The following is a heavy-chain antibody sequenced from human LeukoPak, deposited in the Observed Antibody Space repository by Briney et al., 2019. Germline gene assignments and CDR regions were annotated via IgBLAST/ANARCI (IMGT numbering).Heavy chain of an antibody. CDR2: IYPDDSDT. CDR3: AIGGDSSTSCYRCFNF. Sequence: GESLKISCTGSGYRFTNYWIGWVRQMPGKGLEWMGVIYPDDSDTRYSPSFQGQVTISADKSITTAYLQWSSLKASGTAMYYCAIGGDSSTSCYRCFNFWGQGTLVTVSS. J-gene: IGHJ4*02. CDR1: GYRFTNYW. D-gene: IGHD2-2*02. V-gene: IGHV5-51*01.